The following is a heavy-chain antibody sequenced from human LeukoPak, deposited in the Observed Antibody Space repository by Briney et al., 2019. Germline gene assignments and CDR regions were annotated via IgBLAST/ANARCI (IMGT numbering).Heavy chain of an antibody. Sequence: VASVKVSCKASGYTFTGYYMHWVRQAPGQGLEWMGWINPNSGGTNYAQKFQGRVTMTRDTSINTAYMELSRLRSDDTAVYYCARDWSGGAAAVYYWGQGTLVTVSS. CDR1: GYTFTGYY. J-gene: IGHJ4*02. CDR3: ARDWSGGAAAVYY. D-gene: IGHD6-13*01. V-gene: IGHV1-2*02. CDR2: INPNSGGT.